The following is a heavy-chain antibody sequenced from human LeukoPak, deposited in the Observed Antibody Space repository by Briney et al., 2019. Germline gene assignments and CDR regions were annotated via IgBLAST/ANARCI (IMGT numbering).Heavy chain of an antibody. V-gene: IGHV3-21*01. D-gene: IGHD3-10*01. J-gene: IGHJ6*03. CDR2: ISSSSSYI. CDR1: GFTFSSYS. Sequence: GGSLRLSCAASGFTFSSYSMNWVRQAPGKGLEWVSSISSSSSYIYYADSVKGRFTISRDNAKNSLYLQMNSLRAEDTAVYYCARDSASLWFGEFYYYYYMDVWGKGTTVTISS. CDR3: ARDSASLWFGEFYYYYYMDV.